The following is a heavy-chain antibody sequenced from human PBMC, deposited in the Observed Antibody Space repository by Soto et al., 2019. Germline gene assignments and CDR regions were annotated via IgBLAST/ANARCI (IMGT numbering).Heavy chain of an antibody. CDR3: ARAQSGYGDDY. V-gene: IGHV4-30-4*01. Sequence: SSETLSLTCTVSGGSIRSGDYYWSWIRQPPGKGLEWIGYIYYSGSTYYNPSLKSRVTISVDTSKNQFSLKLSSVTAADTAVYYCARAQSGYGDDYWGQGTLVTVSS. J-gene: IGHJ4*02. D-gene: IGHD5-12*01. CDR2: IYYSGST. CDR1: GGSIRSGDYY.